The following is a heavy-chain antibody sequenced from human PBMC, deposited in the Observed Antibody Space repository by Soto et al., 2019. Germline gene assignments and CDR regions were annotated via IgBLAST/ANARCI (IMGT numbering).Heavy chain of an antibody. CDR3: ARGTKGYF. Sequence: SETLSLTGSVSGSSMTTYYWHWIRQAPGKVLEWIGFIYNSWXWXXXXXXSLXXXXTXSVXXSQXXXAXKLDSVTAADTVVYYCARGTKGYF. V-gene: IGHV4-59*01. D-gene: IGHD1-1*01. CDR1: GSSMTTYY. CDR2: IYNSWXWXX. J-gene: IGHJ4*01.